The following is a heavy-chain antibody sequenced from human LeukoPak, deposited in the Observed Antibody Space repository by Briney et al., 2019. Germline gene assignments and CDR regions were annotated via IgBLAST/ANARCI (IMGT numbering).Heavy chain of an antibody. V-gene: IGHV4-4*02. CDR2: IYHSGRA. D-gene: IGHD6-19*01. CDR1: GGSISSDNW. CDR3: ARGLYGSDSY. Sequence: PSETLSLTCAGSGGSISSDNWWIWVRQPPGKGLEWIGEIYHSGRANYNPSLKSRVNMSVDKSKNQFSLSLSSVTAADTAVYHCARGLYGSDSYWGQGNLVTVSS. J-gene: IGHJ4*02.